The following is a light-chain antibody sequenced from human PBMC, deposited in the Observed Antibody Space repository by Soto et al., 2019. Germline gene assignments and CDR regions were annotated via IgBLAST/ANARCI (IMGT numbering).Light chain of an antibody. J-gene: IGKJ5*01. Sequence: EVECTQSPGTLSLSPGERATLSCRAIQCVSSCYLAGYQQKPGQPPRHLIYGACSRAAGMPDRFSGSGSGTDFTITNIRLEAEDDAGYYCQMYGISPPITFGQGTRLEIK. CDR1: QCVSSCY. CDR3: QMYGISPPIT. CDR2: GAC. V-gene: IGKV3-20*01.